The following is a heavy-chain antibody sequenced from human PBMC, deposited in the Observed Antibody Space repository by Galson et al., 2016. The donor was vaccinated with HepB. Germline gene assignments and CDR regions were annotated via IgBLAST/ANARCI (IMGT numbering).Heavy chain of an antibody. J-gene: IGHJ1*01. CDR2: ISYSGST. CDR1: GGSISSSNYY. CDR3: AKEWGGSYYFQH. V-gene: IGHV4-39*07. D-gene: IGHD1-26*01. Sequence: SETLSLTCTVSGGSISSSNYYWGWIRQPPGKGLEWIASISYSGSTNYNPSLKSRVTMSVDTSKNQFSLKLSSVTAADTAVYYCAKEWGGSYYFQHWGQGTLVTVSS.